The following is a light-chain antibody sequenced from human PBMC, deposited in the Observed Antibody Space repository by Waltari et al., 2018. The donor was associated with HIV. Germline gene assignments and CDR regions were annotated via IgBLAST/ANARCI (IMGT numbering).Light chain of an antibody. CDR3: SSYTAISTLV. CDR1: SRDLGYYDD. J-gene: IGLJ2*01. CDR2: GVI. Sequence: QSALTQPASVSASPGQSITLSCTGASRDLGYYDDVSWYQQSPGTAPKLLMYGVINRPSGVSHRFSGSKSGNTASLTISGLQAEDEADYYCSSYTAISTLVFGGGTKVFVL. V-gene: IGLV2-14*03.